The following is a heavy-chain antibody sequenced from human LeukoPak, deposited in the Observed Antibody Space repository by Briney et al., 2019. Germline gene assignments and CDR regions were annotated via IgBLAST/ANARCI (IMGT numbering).Heavy chain of an antibody. CDR2: ICPGDSDT. CDR1: GYSFTNYW. CDR3: ARQAAISGPPIDF. V-gene: IGHV5-51*01. J-gene: IGHJ4*02. D-gene: IGHD2-2*01. Sequence: GESLKISCKGSGYSFTNYWIGWVRQMPGKGLEWMGFICPGDSDTRYSPSFQGQVTISADKSISTAYLQWGSLKASDTAMYYCARQAAISGPPIDFWGQGTLVTVSS.